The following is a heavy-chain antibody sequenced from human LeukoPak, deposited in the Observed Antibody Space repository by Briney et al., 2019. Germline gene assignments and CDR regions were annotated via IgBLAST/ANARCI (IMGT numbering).Heavy chain of an antibody. CDR2: IRGDNGNT. V-gene: IGHV1-18*04. Sequence: ASVKVSCKASGFTFTVYNIHWVRQAPGQGLEWVGWIRGDNGNTNYAQKLQGRVTMTTDTSTSTAYMELRSLGSDETAVYYCARVDLLTGYYFFDYWGQGTLVTVSS. D-gene: IGHD3-9*01. CDR1: GFTFTVYN. CDR3: ARVDLLTGYYFFDY. J-gene: IGHJ4*02.